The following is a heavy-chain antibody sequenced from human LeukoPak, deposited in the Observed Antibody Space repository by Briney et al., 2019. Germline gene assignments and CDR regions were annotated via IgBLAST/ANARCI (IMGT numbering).Heavy chain of an antibody. CDR1: GYTFTNSY. V-gene: IGHV1-46*01. CDR2: INPSGGST. J-gene: IGHJ4*02. Sequence: GASVKVSCKASGYTFTNSYMHWVRQAPGQGLEWMGIINPSGGSTSYAQKFQGRVTMTRDMSTSTVYMELSSLRSDDTAVYYCAAYSGYDEAFDYWGQGTLVTVSS. CDR3: AAYSGYDEAFDY. D-gene: IGHD5-12*01.